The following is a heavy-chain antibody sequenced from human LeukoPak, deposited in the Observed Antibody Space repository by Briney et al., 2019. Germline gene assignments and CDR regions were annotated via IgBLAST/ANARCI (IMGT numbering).Heavy chain of an antibody. CDR3: AKDRSYYDSSGYYYDAFDI. Sequence: GGSLRLSCAASGFTFSSYAMSWVRQAPGKGLEWVSAISGSGGSTYYADSVKGRFTISRGNSKNTLYLQMNSLRAEDTAVYYCAKDRSYYDSSGYYYDAFDIWGQGTMVTVSS. J-gene: IGHJ3*02. CDR2: ISGSGGST. CDR1: GFTFSSYA. D-gene: IGHD3-22*01. V-gene: IGHV3-23*01.